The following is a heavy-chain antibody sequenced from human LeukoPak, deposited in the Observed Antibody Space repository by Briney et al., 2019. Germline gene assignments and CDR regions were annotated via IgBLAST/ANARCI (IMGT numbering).Heavy chain of an antibody. Sequence: GALRLSCTASGLTLSDHYIDWVRQAPGKGLEWVGRSRSRAKSFTTEYAASVKGRFTISRDDSKNSLFLQMNTLGTEDTAVYFCARDGGTGGNTAFDLWGQGTMVTVSS. D-gene: IGHD4-23*01. CDR2: SRSRAKSFTT. V-gene: IGHV3-72*01. CDR3: ARDGGTGGNTAFDL. CDR1: GLTLSDHY. J-gene: IGHJ3*01.